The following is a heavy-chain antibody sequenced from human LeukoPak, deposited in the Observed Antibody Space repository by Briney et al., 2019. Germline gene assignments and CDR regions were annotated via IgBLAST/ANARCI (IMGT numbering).Heavy chain of an antibody. J-gene: IGHJ4*02. CDR2: ISSGGTTI. V-gene: IGHV3-48*03. Sequence: GGSLTLSCAASGFVFSRYEMNWVRLAPGKGLEWVSYISSGGTTIYYADSVKGRFTISRDNAKNSLFLQMNSLRVEDTAVYYCAREGSSTGDYWGQGTLVTVSS. D-gene: IGHD1-26*01. CDR3: AREGSSTGDY. CDR1: GFVFSRYE.